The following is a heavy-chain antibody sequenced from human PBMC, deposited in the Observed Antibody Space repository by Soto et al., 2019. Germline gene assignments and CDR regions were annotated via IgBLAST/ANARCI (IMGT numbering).Heavy chain of an antibody. J-gene: IGHJ4*02. CDR1: GYSISLGYY. Sequence: SETLSLTCAVSGYSISLGYYWGWFRQPPGKGLEWIGSIYHSGNTYYNPSLKSRVSISLDTSKNHFSLELNSVTAADTAVYYCARVKLAGRGGFDCWGLGTLVTVSS. CDR3: ARVKLAGRGGFDC. V-gene: IGHV4-38-2*01. CDR2: IYHSGNT. D-gene: IGHD2-15*01.